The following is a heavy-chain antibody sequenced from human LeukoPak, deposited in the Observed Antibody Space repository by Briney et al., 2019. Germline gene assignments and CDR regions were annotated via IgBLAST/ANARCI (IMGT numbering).Heavy chain of an antibody. CDR1: GGSISSSSYY. CDR3: ARVTEEAVAVSAFDI. J-gene: IGHJ3*02. D-gene: IGHD6-19*01. V-gene: IGHV4-39*07. CDR2: IYYSGST. Sequence: SETLSLTCTVSGGSISSSSYYWGWIRQPPGKGLEWIGSIYYSGSTYYNPSLKSRVTISVDTSKNQFSLKLSSVTAADTAVYYCARVTEEAVAVSAFDIWGQGTMVTVSS.